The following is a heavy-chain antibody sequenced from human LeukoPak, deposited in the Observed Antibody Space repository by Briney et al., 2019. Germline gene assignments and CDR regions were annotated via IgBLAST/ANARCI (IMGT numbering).Heavy chain of an antibody. CDR3: ASHGPLRYYYYYMYV. Sequence: SVKVSCKASGGTFSSYAISWVRQAPGQGLEWMGGIIPIFGTANYAQKFQGRVTITADKSTSTAYMELSSLRSEDTAVYYCASHGPLRYYYYYMYVWGKGTTVTVSS. CDR1: GGTFSSYA. CDR2: IIPIFGTA. V-gene: IGHV1-69*06. J-gene: IGHJ6*03.